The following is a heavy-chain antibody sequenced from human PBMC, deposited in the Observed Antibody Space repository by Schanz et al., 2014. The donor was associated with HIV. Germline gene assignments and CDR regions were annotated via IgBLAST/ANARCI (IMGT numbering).Heavy chain of an antibody. CDR2: INPSGGST. J-gene: IGHJ4*02. CDR3: ARGRYSGSYYNY. CDR1: GYTFTSYY. V-gene: IGHV1-46*01. D-gene: IGHD1-26*01. Sequence: QVQLVQSGAEVKKPGASVKVSCKASGYTFTSYYMHWVRQAPGQGLEWMGIINPSGGSTTYAQKFQGRVTITADESTSTAYMELSSLRSEDTAVYYCARGRYSGSYYNYWGQGTLVTVSS.